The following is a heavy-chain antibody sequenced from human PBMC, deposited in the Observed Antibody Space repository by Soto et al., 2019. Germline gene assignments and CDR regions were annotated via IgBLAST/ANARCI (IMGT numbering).Heavy chain of an antibody. CDR2: FDPEDGET. D-gene: IGHD3-16*01. Sequence: ASVKVSCKVSGYTLTELSMHWVRQAPGKGPEWMGGFDPEDGETIYAQKFQGRVTMTEDTSTDTAYMELSSLRSEDTAVYYCATLGPINDAFDIWGQGTMVTVSS. J-gene: IGHJ3*02. V-gene: IGHV1-24*01. CDR3: ATLGPINDAFDI. CDR1: GYTLTELS.